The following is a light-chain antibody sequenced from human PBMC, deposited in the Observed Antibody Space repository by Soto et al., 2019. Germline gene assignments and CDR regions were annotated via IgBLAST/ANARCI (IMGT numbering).Light chain of an antibody. V-gene: IGKV1-5*03. CDR3: QQANSFPIT. J-gene: IGKJ5*01. Sequence: DIQMTESPSTLSASVGDRVTITCRASQSISSWLAWYQQKPGKAPKLLIYKASTLKSGVPPRFSGSGSGTDFTLTISSLQPEDFATYFCQQANSFPITFGQGTRLEIK. CDR2: KAS. CDR1: QSISSW.